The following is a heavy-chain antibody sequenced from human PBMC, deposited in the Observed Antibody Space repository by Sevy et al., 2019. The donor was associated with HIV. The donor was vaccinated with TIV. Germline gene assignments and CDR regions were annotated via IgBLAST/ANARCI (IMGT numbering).Heavy chain of an antibody. D-gene: IGHD5-18*01. Sequence: GGSLRLSCVVSAFTFSNHAMHWVRQAPGKGLEWVANVQQDGSQKNYVDSVKGRFTISRDNAKNSLYLQMNSLRAEDTAVYYCARLDTALIMRFDIWGQGTMVTVSS. V-gene: IGHV3-7*01. J-gene: IGHJ3*02. CDR2: VQQDGSQK. CDR1: AFTFSNHA. CDR3: ARLDTALIMRFDI.